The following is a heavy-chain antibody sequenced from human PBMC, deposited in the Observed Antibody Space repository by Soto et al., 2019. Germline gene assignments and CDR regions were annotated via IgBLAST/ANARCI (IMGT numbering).Heavy chain of an antibody. CDR1: GFTFSSYA. V-gene: IGHV3-23*01. D-gene: IGHD3-22*01. CDR2: ISGSGGST. CDR3: AKVPVGNYYDSSGYLDN. Sequence: GGSLRLSCAASGFTFSSYAMSWVRQAPGKGLEWVSAISGSGGSTYYADSVKGRSTISRDNSKNTLYLQMNSLRAEDTAVYYCAKVPVGNYYDSSGYLDNWGQGTLVTVSS. J-gene: IGHJ4*02.